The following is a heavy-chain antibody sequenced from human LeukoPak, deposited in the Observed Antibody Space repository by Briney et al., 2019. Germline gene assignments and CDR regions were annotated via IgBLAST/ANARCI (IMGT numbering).Heavy chain of an antibody. CDR2: IIPILGIA. CDR3: ALSASKGFFFVDP. V-gene: IGHV1-69*04. J-gene: IGHJ5*02. CDR1: GGTFSSYA. D-gene: IGHD4-11*01. Sequence: SVTVSCTASGGTFSSYAISWVRQAPGQGLEWMGRIIPILGIANYAQKFQGRVTITADESTSTAYMELSSLRSEDTAVYYCALSASKGFFFVDPWGQGTLVTVSS.